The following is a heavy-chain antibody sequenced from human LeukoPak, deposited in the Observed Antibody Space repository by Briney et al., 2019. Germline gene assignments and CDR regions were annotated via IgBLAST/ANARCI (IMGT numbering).Heavy chain of an antibody. Sequence: SETLSLTCTVSGGSISSYYWSWIRQPPGKGLEWIGYIYYSGSTNYNPSLKSRVTISVDTSKNQFSLKLSSVTAADTAVYYCARHLRWRTSFSPFDYWGQGTLVTVSS. V-gene: IGHV4-59*08. CDR1: GGSISSYY. CDR3: ARHLRWRTSFSPFDY. D-gene: IGHD3/OR15-3a*01. J-gene: IGHJ4*02. CDR2: IYYSGST.